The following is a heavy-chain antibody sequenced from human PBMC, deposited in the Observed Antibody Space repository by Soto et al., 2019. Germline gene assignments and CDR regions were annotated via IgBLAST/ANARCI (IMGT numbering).Heavy chain of an antibody. J-gene: IGHJ6*02. CDR2: IIPIFGTA. V-gene: IGHV1-69*13. D-gene: IGHD3-22*01. CDR1: AGTLSSYA. CDR3: ARASGGNYYDSSGYYPHLAYYYYGMDV. Sequence: SVKVSSKPSAGTLSSYAISWVRQAPGQGLEWMGGIIPIFGTANCAQKFQGRVTSTADESTITAYMELSSLRSEETAVYYCARASGGNYYDSSGYYPHLAYYYYGMDVWGQGTTVTVSS.